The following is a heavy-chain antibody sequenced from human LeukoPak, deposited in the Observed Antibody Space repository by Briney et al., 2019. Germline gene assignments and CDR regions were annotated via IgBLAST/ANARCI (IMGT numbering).Heavy chain of an antibody. CDR1: GFTFSDAW. V-gene: IGHV3-15*01. CDR3: TRYYADIGSQYYFDY. Sequence: GGSLRLSCAASGFTFSDAWMSWVRQAPGKGLEWVGRIKSKTDGGTTDYAAPVKGRFTILRDDSENTLYLQMNSLKTEDTAVYYCTRYYADIGSQYYFDYWGQGTLVTVSS. D-gene: IGHD3-16*01. CDR2: IKSKTDGGTT. J-gene: IGHJ4*02.